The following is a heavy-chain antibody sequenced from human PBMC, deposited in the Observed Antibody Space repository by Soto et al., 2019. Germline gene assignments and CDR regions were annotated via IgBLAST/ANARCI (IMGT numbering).Heavy chain of an antibody. J-gene: IGHJ4*02. Sequence: EVQLLESGGGLVQPGGSLRLSCAASGFTFSIYAMNWVRQAPGKGLEWVAGIIGAGAPHYADPVKGRFTISRDNSKNTLYLQMNSLRDEDTALYFCAKDFTPDSRWDIDYWGQGTLVTVSS. V-gene: IGHV3-23*01. CDR2: IIGAGAP. CDR3: AKDFTPDSRWDIDY. CDR1: GFTFSIYA. D-gene: IGHD1-26*01.